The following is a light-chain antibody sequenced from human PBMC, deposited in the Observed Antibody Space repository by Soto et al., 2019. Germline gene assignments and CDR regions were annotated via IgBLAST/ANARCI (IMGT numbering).Light chain of an antibody. J-gene: IGKJ5*01. Sequence: DIQMTQSPSTLSTYIGETVTITCRASQRISSWLAWYRLKPGQAPRLLIYKASILESGVPSRFSGRGAGTEFTLTISDLQPDDFGTYYCQQYDAYTQITFGQGTRLEIQ. CDR2: KAS. CDR3: QQYDAYTQIT. CDR1: QRISSW. V-gene: IGKV1-5*03.